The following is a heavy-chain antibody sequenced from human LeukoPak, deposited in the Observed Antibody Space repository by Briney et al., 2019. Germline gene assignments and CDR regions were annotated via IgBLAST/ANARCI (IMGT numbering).Heavy chain of an antibody. Sequence: PGRPLRLSCAASGFTFSSYGMHWVRQAPGKGLEWVAVIWYDGSNTYYADSVKGRFTISRDNSKNTLYLQMNSLRAEDTAVYYCAKDTGLDYWGQGTLVTVSS. CDR3: AKDTGLDY. V-gene: IGHV3-33*06. J-gene: IGHJ4*02. D-gene: IGHD2-8*02. CDR1: GFTFSSYG. CDR2: IWYDGSNT.